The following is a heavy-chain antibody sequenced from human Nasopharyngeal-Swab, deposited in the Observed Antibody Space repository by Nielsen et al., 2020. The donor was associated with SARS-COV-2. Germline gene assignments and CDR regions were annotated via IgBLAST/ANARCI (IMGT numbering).Heavy chain of an antibody. CDR3: ARILTIFGVVASYYFDY. D-gene: IGHD3-3*01. J-gene: IGHJ4*02. CDR2: IYYSGST. V-gene: IGHV4-59*01. CDR1: GGSISSYY. Sequence: SETLSPTCTVSGGSISSYYWSWIRQPQGKGLEWIGYIYYSGSTNYNPSLKSRVTISVDTSKNQFSLKLSSVTAADTAVYYCARILTIFGVVASYYFDYWGQGTLVTVSS.